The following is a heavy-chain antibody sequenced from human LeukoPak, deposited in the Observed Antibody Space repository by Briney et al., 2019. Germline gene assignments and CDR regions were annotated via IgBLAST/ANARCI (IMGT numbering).Heavy chain of an antibody. CDR2: ISSSGTTI. D-gene: IGHD3-22*01. V-gene: IGHV3-48*03. CDR3: AKHFYDSTGYWYFQH. CDR1: GFTFSSYE. J-gene: IGHJ1*01. Sequence: PGGSLRLSCAASGFTFSSYEMNWVRQAPGKGLEWVSSISSSGTTIYYADSVKGRFTISRDNSKNTLYLQMNSLRAEDSAVYYCAKHFYDSTGYWYFQHWGQGTLVTVSS.